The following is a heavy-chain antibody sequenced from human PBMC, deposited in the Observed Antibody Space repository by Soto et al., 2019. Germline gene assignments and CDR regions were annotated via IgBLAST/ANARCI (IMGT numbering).Heavy chain of an antibody. D-gene: IGHD2-15*01. V-gene: IGHV4-59*08. CDR3: ASFSGGSRAGGFDP. J-gene: IGHJ5*02. CDR1: GGSISSYY. Sequence: SETLSLTCTVSGGSISSYYWSWIRQPPGKGLEWIGYIYYSGSTNYNPSLKSRVTISVDTSKNQFSLKLSSVTAADTAVYYCASFSGGSRAGGFDPWGQGTLVTVSS. CDR2: IYYSGST.